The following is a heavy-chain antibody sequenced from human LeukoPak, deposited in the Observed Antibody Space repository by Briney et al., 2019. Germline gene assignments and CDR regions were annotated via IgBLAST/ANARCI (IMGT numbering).Heavy chain of an antibody. V-gene: IGHV3-11*03. CDR3: ARRLAVGLFDY. Sequence: GGSLRLSCAASGFTFSIHGMSWIRQAPGKGLEWVSYISSSTNYADSVKGRFTISRDNAENSLYLQMNSLRAEDTAVYYCARRLAVGLFDYWGQGTLVTVSS. J-gene: IGHJ4*02. CDR1: GFTFSIHG. CDR2: ISSST. D-gene: IGHD1-26*01.